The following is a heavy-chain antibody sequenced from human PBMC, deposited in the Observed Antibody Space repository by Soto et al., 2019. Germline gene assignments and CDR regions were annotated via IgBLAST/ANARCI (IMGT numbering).Heavy chain of an antibody. V-gene: IGHV3-30-3*01. CDR2: ISYDGTIT. CDR1: GFTISNYG. CDR3: ATTRVGPCSSSICFSGIFDGMDV. Sequence: GGSLRLSCAASGFTISNYGMHWVRQAPGKCLEWVAVISYDGTITYYADSVKGRFTISRDNSKNTLYLQMNSLRTEDTAVYYCATTRVGPCSSSICFSGIFDGMDVWGQGXTVTV. J-gene: IGHJ6*02. D-gene: IGHD2-2*01.